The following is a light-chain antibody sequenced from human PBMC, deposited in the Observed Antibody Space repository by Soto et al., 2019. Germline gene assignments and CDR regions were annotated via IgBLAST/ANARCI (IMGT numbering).Light chain of an antibody. CDR3: QQYGSSPWT. CDR1: QSISSY. Sequence: AQSPSSLSSSLAATVTITCRASQSISSYLAWYQQKPGQAPRLLIYGASSRATGIPDRFSGSGSGTDFTLTISRLEPEDFAVYYCQQYGSSPWTFGQGTKVDIK. CDR2: GAS. V-gene: IGKV3-20*01. J-gene: IGKJ1*01.